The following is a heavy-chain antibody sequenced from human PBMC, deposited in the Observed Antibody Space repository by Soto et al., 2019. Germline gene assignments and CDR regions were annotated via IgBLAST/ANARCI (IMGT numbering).Heavy chain of an antibody. Sequence: GESLKISCNGSGYRLTTYWIGWVRQMPGKGLEWMGIIFPGDSDTRYSPSFRGQVTISADKSISTAYLQWSSLKASDTAMYYCAGADSNSLLDVWGQGTKVTVYS. V-gene: IGHV5-51*01. CDR1: GYRLTTYW. CDR3: AGADSNSLLDV. J-gene: IGHJ6*02. CDR2: IFPGDSDT. D-gene: IGHD4-4*01.